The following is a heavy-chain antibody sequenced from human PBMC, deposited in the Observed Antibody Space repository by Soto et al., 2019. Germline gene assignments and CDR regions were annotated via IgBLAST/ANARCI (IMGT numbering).Heavy chain of an antibody. Sequence: GASVKVSCKASGYTFTTYGITWVLQAPGQGLEWMGWISTYDGNAYYAQKLQGRVTMTKDTSTTTAYMELRSLRSDDTAVYYCAKDRGRSCIGGTCALDYWGQATLVTVSS. V-gene: IGHV1-18*01. CDR3: AKDRGRSCIGGTCALDY. J-gene: IGHJ4*02. CDR1: GYTFTTYG. D-gene: IGHD2-15*01. CDR2: ISTYDGNA.